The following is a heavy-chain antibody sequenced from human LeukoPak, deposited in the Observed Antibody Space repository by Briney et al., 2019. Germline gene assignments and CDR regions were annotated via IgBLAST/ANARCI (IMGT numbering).Heavy chain of an antibody. J-gene: IGHJ4*02. CDR1: GFTVSSNY. CDR2: IYSGGST. Sequence: PGGSLRLSCAASGFTVSSNYMSWVRQAPGKGLEWVSVIYSGGSTYYADSVKGRFTISRDNSKNTLYLQMNSLRAEDTAVYYCARVRLVSAPDTLDYWGQGTLVTVSS. CDR3: ARVRLVSAPDTLDY. D-gene: IGHD6-13*01. V-gene: IGHV3-66*01.